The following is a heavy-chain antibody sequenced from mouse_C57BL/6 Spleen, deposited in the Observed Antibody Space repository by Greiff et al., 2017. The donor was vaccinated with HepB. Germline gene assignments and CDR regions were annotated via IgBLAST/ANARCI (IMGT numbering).Heavy chain of an antibody. CDR3: TLYDYDPYFDY. Sequence: VQQSGAELVRPGASVKLSCTASGFNIKDDYMHWVKQRPEQGLEWIGWIDPENGDTEYASKFQGKATITADTSSNTAYLQLSSLTSEDTAVYYCTLYDYDPYFDYWGQGTTLTVSS. V-gene: IGHV14-4*01. D-gene: IGHD2-4*01. CDR1: GFNIKDDY. CDR2: IDPENGDT. J-gene: IGHJ2*01.